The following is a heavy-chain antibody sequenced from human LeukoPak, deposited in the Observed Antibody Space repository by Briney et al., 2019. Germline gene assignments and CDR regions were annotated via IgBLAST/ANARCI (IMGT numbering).Heavy chain of an antibody. V-gene: IGHV1-18*01. D-gene: IGHD3-22*01. CDR2: MSVYSGNT. Sequence: ASVKVSCKDSGYTFTSHGISWVRQAPGQGLEWMGWMSVYSGNTKNAQKLQGRVTMTTDTSTSTAYMELRSLRSDDTAVYYCARDPRNYYDSSGYSVNFDYWGQGTLVTVSS. CDR3: ARDPRNYYDSSGYSVNFDY. CDR1: GYTFTSHG. J-gene: IGHJ4*02.